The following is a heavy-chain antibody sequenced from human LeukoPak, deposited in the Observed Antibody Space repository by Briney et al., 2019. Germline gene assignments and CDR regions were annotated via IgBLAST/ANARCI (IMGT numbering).Heavy chain of an antibody. CDR1: GGSFSGYY. D-gene: IGHD3-3*01. CDR3: ARGKYYDFWSGYYRRGHYYFDY. CDR2: INHSGST. V-gene: IGHV4-34*01. J-gene: IGHJ4*02. Sequence: SETLSLTCAVYGGSFSGYYWSWIRQPPGKGLEWIGEINHSGSTNYSPSLKSRVTISVDTSKNQFSLKLSSVTAADTAVYYCARGKYYDFWSGYYRRGHYYFDYWGQGTLVTVSS.